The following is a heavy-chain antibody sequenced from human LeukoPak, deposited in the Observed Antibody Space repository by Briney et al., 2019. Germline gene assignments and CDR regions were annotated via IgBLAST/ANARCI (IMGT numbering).Heavy chain of an antibody. CDR1: GFTFSSYG. J-gene: IGHJ4*02. V-gene: IGHV3-30*18. CDR3: AKEGTRIASSYFDY. Sequence: GRSLRLSCAASGFTFSSYGMQWVRQAPGKGLEWVAVISHDGTVQHYADSVKGRFTISRDNSDNALYLQMNSLRDEDTAMYYCAKEGTRIASSYFDYWGQGTLITVSS. D-gene: IGHD6-13*01. CDR2: ISHDGTVQ.